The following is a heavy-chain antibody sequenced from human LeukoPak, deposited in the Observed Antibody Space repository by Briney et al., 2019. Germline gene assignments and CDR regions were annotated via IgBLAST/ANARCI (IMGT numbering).Heavy chain of an antibody. V-gene: IGHV3-48*03. CDR3: ARSRYDQHGRFDY. J-gene: IGHJ4*02. CDR2: ISSSGSTI. D-gene: IGHD5-12*01. Sequence: PGGSLRLSCAASGFTFSSYEMNWVRQAPGKGLEWVSYISSSGSTIYYADSVKGRFTISRDNAKNSLYLQMNSLRAEDTAVYYCARSRYDQHGRFDYWGQGTLVTVSS. CDR1: GFTFSSYE.